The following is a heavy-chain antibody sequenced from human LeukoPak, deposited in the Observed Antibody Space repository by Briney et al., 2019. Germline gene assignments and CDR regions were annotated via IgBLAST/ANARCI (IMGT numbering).Heavy chain of an antibody. CDR2: ISSRSTYI. Sequence: GGSLRLSCAASGFTFSSYSMNWVRQAPGKGLELVSSISSRSTYIYYADSVKGRFTISRDNAKNSLYLQMNSLRAADTAVYYCVYGNYWFWGQGTLVTVSS. CDR3: VYGNYWF. J-gene: IGHJ4*02. V-gene: IGHV3-21*01. D-gene: IGHD4-11*01. CDR1: GFTFSSYS.